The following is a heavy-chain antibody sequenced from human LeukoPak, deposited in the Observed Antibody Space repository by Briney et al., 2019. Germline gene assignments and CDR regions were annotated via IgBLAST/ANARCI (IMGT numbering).Heavy chain of an antibody. CDR3: ARDREGRHTYGYASDY. Sequence: GGSLRLSCAASGFTFSTYGMQWVRQAPGKGLECVSGIISDGGSTFYANSVKGRFTISRDNSKNTLYLQMGSLSAEDMAMSYCARDREGRHTYGYASDYWGQGTLVTVSS. J-gene: IGHJ4*02. CDR1: GFTFSTYG. CDR2: IISDGGST. V-gene: IGHV3-64*01. D-gene: IGHD5-18*01.